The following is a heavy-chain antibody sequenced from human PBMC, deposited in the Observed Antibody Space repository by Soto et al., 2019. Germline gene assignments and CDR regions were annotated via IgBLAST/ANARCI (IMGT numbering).Heavy chain of an antibody. CDR1: GGSISSYY. V-gene: IGHV4-59*01. CDR3: ARYKSNYYYGMDV. J-gene: IGHJ6*02. Sequence: ETLSLTCTISGGSISSYYWSWIRQPPGKGLEWIGYIYYSGITNYNPSLKSRVTISVDTSKNQFSLKLSSVTAADTAVYYCARYKSNYYYGMDVWGQGTTVTVSS. CDR2: IYYSGIT. D-gene: IGHD1-20*01.